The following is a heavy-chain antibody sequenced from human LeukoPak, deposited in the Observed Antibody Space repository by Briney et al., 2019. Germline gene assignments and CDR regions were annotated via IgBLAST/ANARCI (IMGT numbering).Heavy chain of an antibody. Sequence: ASVKLSCTASGYTFTGYYMHWVRQAPGQGLEWMGWINPNSGGTNYEQKFQGRVTITRDTSISTAYMELSRLRSDDTAVYYCARVDDAFDIWGQGTMVTVSS. CDR1: GYTFTGYY. V-gene: IGHV1-2*02. CDR3: ARVDDAFDI. CDR2: INPNSGGT. J-gene: IGHJ3*02.